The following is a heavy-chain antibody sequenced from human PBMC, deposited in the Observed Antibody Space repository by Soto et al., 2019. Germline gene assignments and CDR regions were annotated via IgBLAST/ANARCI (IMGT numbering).Heavy chain of an antibody. Sequence: GGSLRLSCEASGFTFTSYAMSWVRQAPGQGLEWVAAIRDATGSTYYAPSVKGRFTISRDDSKDTPFLEMNGLRDEDTAVYYCARSASSWYAMFDYWGPGTPVTVSS. CDR1: GFTFTSYA. CDR2: IRDATGST. D-gene: IGHD6-13*01. CDR3: ARSASSWYAMFDY. J-gene: IGHJ4*02. V-gene: IGHV3-23*01.